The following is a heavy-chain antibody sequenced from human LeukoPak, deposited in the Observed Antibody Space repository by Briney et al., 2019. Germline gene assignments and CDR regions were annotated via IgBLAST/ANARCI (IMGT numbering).Heavy chain of an antibody. D-gene: IGHD1-26*01. CDR3: ARDRGGSYYYYDYMDV. Sequence: SETLSLTCTVSGGSISSHYWSWIRQPAGKGLEWIGRIYTSGSTNYNPSLKSRVTMSVDTSKNQFSLKLTSVTAADTAVYYCARDRGGSYYYYDYMDVWGKGTTVTLSS. J-gene: IGHJ6*03. CDR1: GGSISSHY. V-gene: IGHV4-4*07. CDR2: IYTSGST.